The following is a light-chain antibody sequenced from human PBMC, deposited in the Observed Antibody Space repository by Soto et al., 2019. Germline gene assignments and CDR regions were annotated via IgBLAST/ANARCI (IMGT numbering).Light chain of an antibody. CDR3: QKYDIAPPT. Sequence: DIQMTQSPSSLSASVGDRVTITCRASQGINSFLAWYQQKPGKVPKLLIYAASTLQSGVPSRFSGSGSGTDFTLTISSLQPEDVVTYYCQKYDIAPPTFGQGTKVEIK. V-gene: IGKV1-27*01. J-gene: IGKJ1*01. CDR2: AAS. CDR1: QGINSF.